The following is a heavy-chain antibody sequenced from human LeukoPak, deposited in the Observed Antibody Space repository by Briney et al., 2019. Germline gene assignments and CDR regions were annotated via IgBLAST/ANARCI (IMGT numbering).Heavy chain of an antibody. CDR3: AKDGIAARPAPYYFDY. D-gene: IGHD6-6*01. Sequence: GGSLRLSFAASGFTFSSYVMSWVRQAPREGPEWVSAISGSGGSTYYADSVKGRFTVSRDKSKNTLYLQMNSLRAEDTALYYCAKDGIAARPAPYYFDYWGQGTLVTVSS. V-gene: IGHV3-23*01. J-gene: IGHJ4*02. CDR2: ISGSGGST. CDR1: GFTFSSYV.